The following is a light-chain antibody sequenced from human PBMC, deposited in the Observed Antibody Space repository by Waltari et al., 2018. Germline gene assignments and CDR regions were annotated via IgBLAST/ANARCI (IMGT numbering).Light chain of an antibody. CDR2: RDS. Sequence: SYELTQPLSVSVALGQTAKITCGGNNIGTKNVHWYHQKPGQAPVLVIHRDSNRPSGIPERFSGSNSGNTATLTISRAQAGDEADYYCQVWDSTTAGVFGGGTKLTVL. J-gene: IGLJ2*01. CDR3: QVWDSTTAGV. CDR1: NIGTKN. V-gene: IGLV3-9*01.